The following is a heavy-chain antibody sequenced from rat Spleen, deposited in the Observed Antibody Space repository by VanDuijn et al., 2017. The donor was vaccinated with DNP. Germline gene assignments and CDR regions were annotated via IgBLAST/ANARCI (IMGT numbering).Heavy chain of an antibody. V-gene: IGHV6-6*01. CDR1: GFTFRTAW. CDR3: GWDRAMDA. CDR2: IKARSNNYAT. J-gene: IGHJ3*01. D-gene: IGHD1-3*01. Sequence: EVQVLDSGGGLVQPGSSLKLSCATSGFTFRTAWMSWYRQFPEKRLEWVARIKARSNNYATEYTESVKGRFTISRDDSKSSIYLQMNNLKEEDTAIYYCGWDRAMDAWGQGILVTVSS.